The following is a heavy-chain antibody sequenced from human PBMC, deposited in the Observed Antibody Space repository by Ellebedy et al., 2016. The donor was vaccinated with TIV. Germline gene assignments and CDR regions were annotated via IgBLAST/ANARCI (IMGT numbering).Heavy chain of an antibody. Sequence: SETLSLXXAVYGGSFSGYYWSWIRQPPGKGLEWIGEINHSGSTNYNPSLKSRVTISVDTSKNQFSLKLSSVTAADTAVYYCARTTVTPVGSDWFDPWGQGTLVTVSS. D-gene: IGHD4-17*01. CDR1: GGSFSGYY. CDR3: ARTTVTPVGSDWFDP. V-gene: IGHV4-34*01. CDR2: INHSGST. J-gene: IGHJ5*02.